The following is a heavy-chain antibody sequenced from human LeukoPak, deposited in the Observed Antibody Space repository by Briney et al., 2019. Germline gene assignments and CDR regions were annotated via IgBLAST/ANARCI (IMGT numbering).Heavy chain of an antibody. CDR2: IDPTDSYT. D-gene: IGHD6-6*01. V-gene: IGHV5-10-1*01. CDR3: ARRGRSSSNFDF. CDR1: GYIFTSYW. J-gene: IGHJ4*02. Sequence: GGSLRLSCKGSGYIFTSYWITWVRQMPGKGLEGMGMIDPTDSYTNYSPSFQGHVTISTDKSISTAYLQWSSLKASDTAIYYCARRGRSSSNFDFWGQGTLVTVSS.